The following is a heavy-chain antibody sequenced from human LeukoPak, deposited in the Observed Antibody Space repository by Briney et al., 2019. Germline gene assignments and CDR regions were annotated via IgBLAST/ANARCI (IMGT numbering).Heavy chain of an antibody. D-gene: IGHD3-10*01. J-gene: IGHJ4*02. CDR1: GFTVSNNY. CDR2: IYSGGST. CDR3: ARDQYGSGSYYHDY. V-gene: IGHV3-66*01. Sequence: PGGSLRLSCAASGFTVSNNYMSWVRQAPGKGLEWVSVIYSGGSTYYADSVKGRFTISRDNSKNTLYHQMNSMRAEDTAVYYCARDQYGSGSYYHDYWGQGTLVTVSS.